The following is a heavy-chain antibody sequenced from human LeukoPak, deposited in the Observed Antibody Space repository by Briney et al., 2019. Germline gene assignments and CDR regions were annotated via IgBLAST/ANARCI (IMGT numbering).Heavy chain of an antibody. CDR3: ARAAISMVRGVINWPYGMDV. CDR1: GGSISSYY. Sequence: SETLSVICSVSGGSISSYYWNWIRQPPGKGLEWIGCIYHSGYTNYNPSLKSRVAISVDTSKIQFSLKLTYVTAADTAVYYCARAAISMVRGVINWPYGMDVWGQGTTVTVSS. J-gene: IGHJ6*02. V-gene: IGHV4-59*01. D-gene: IGHD3-10*01. CDR2: IYHSGYT.